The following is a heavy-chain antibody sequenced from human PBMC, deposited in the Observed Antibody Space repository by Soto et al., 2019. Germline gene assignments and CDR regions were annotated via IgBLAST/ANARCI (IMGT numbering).Heavy chain of an antibody. V-gene: IGHV5-51*01. CDR2: IYPGDSDT. J-gene: IGHJ2*01. CDR1: GYSFTSYW. CDR3: ARHVGYYDSSGYYYQGWYFDL. D-gene: IGHD3-22*01. Sequence: GESLKISCKGSGYSFTSYWICWVRQMPGKGLEWMGIIYPGDSDTRYSPSFQGQVTISADKSISTAYLQWSSLKASDTAMYYCARHVGYYDSSGYYYQGWYFDLWGRGTLVTVSS.